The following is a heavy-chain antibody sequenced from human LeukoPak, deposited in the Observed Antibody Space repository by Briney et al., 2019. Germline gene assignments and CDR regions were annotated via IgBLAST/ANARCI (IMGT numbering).Heavy chain of an antibody. Sequence: PGRSLRLSCATSGFTFSHYGMHWVRQAPGKGLEWVAVIWSDGTSTYYGDPVKGRFTISRDNFQRTVYLHMNSLRAEDTAVYYCAKDAQRGFDYSNSLDKWGQGTLVTVSS. D-gene: IGHD4-11*01. CDR2: IWSDGTST. V-gene: IGHV3-33*06. CDR3: AKDAQRGFDYSNSLDK. J-gene: IGHJ4*02. CDR1: GFTFSHYG.